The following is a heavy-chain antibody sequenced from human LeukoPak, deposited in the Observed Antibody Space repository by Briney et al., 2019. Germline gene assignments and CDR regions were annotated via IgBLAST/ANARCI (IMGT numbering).Heavy chain of an antibody. V-gene: IGHV1-2*02. CDR1: GYTFTGYY. J-gene: IGHJ4*01. Sequence: ASVKVSCKASGYTFTGYYMHWVRQAPGQGLEWMGWINPNSGGTTYAQKFQGRVTMTRDTSISTAYMELSRLRSDDTAVYYCARDRGGYYYGSEFDYWGQGTLVTVSS. CDR2: INPNSGGT. D-gene: IGHD3-10*01. CDR3: ARDRGGYYYGSEFDY.